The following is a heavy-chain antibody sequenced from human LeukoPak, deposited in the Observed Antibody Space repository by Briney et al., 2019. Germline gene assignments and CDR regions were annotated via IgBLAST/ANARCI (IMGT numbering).Heavy chain of an antibody. CDR3: AKPRCGTGNYYYYMDV. Sequence: PGGSLRLSCAASGFTFSSYGMHSVRQAPGKGLGLEAFIRYDGSNKYYADSVNGRFTISRDNSKNTLYLQMNSLRAEDTAVYYCAKPRCGTGNYYYYMDVWGKGTTVTVSS. V-gene: IGHV3-30*02. CDR2: IRYDGSNK. D-gene: IGHD3-10*01. J-gene: IGHJ6*03. CDR1: GFTFSSYG.